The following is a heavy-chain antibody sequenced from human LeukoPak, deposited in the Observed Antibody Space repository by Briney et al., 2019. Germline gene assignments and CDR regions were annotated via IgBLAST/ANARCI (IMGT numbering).Heavy chain of an antibody. CDR1: RITLSSNA. V-gene: IGHV3-23*01. D-gene: IGHD1-1*01. CDR2: ISGSGGNT. CDR3: ATTKQARRYFDY. Sequence: GGSLRLSCAGPRITLSSNALRWGRPARGKGVGWVSAISGSGGNTYYADSVRGRFTISRDNSKNTLYLQMNTLRAEDTAVYYCATTKQARRYFDYWGQGTLVTVSS. J-gene: IGHJ4*02.